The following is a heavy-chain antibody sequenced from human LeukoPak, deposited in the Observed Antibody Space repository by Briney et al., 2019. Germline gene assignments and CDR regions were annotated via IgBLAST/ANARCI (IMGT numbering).Heavy chain of an antibody. Sequence: SETLSLTCTVSGGSISSSSAYWGWIRQPPGKGLEWIGSIYYSKNTYYNPSLKSRVSMSIDKSRNHLSLELTSVTAADTAIYYCARESGAFSPFGFWGQGTLVTVSS. CDR1: GGSISSSSAY. D-gene: IGHD1-26*01. J-gene: IGHJ4*02. CDR2: IYYSKNT. V-gene: IGHV4-39*07. CDR3: ARESGAFSPFGF.